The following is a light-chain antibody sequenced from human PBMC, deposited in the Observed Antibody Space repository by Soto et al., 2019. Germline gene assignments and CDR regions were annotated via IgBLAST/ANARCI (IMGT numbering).Light chain of an antibody. V-gene: IGKV1-39*01. CDR1: QSISNY. Sequence: DIQMTQSPSSLSASVGDRVTITCRASQSISNYLNWYQQKPGKAPKLLIYAASSLQSGVPSRFSGSGSGTDCTLTISSLQPEDFATYYCQQSYSTPPITFGRGTRLEIK. J-gene: IGKJ5*01. CDR3: QQSYSTPPIT. CDR2: AAS.